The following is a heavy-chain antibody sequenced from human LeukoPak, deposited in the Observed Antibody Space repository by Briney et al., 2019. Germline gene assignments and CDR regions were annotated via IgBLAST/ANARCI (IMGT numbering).Heavy chain of an antibody. CDR2: ISAYNGNT. D-gene: IGHD6-13*01. CDR1: GYTFTSYG. V-gene: IGHV1-18*01. Sequence: GASVKVSCKASGYTFTSYGISWVRQAPGQGLEWMGWISAYNGNTNYAQKLQGRVTMTTDTSTSTAYMELRSLRSDDTAVYYCARDGGAAGLSYYYYYGMDVWGQGTTVTVSS. CDR3: ARDGGAAGLSYYYYYGMDV. J-gene: IGHJ6*02.